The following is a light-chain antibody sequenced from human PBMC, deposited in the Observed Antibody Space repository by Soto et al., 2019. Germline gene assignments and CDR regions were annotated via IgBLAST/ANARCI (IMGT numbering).Light chain of an antibody. J-gene: IGLJ1*01. CDR1: SSDIGAYNY. CDR2: DVS. V-gene: IGLV2-14*03. CDR3: SSYTSATTYV. Sequence: QSVLTQPASGSGSPGQSITISCTGTSSDIGAYNYDSWYQQHHPGEAPKLIIYDVSHRPPGVSNLFSGSNSGNTASLTISGLQTEDEADYYCSSYTSATTYVFGTGTKLTV.